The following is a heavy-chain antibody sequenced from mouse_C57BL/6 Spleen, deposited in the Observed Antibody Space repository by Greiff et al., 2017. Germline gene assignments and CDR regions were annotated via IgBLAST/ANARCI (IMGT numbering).Heavy chain of an antibody. V-gene: IGHV2-9*01. Sequence: VMLVASGPGLVAPSQSLSITCTVSGFSLTSYGVAWVRPPPGKGLEWLGVIWGGGSTTYNSALMSRLSISKDNSKSQVFLKMNSLQTDDTAMYYCAKHQRPRDAMDYWGQGTSVTVSS. CDR2: IWGGGST. CDR3: AKHQRPRDAMDY. D-gene: IGHD6-1*01. J-gene: IGHJ4*01. CDR1: GFSLTSYG.